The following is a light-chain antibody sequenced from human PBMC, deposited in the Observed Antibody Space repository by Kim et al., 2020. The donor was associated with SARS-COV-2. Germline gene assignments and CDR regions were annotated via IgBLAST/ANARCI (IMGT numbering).Light chain of an antibody. CDR3: SSYTSSSTLVV. Sequence: QSITISCTGTSSDVGGYNYGSWYQQHPGKAPKLMIYDVSNRPSGVSNRFSGSKSGNTASLTISGLLAEDEADYYCSSYTSSSTLVVFGGGTQLTVL. V-gene: IGLV2-14*03. J-gene: IGLJ2*01. CDR2: DVS. CDR1: SSDVGGYNY.